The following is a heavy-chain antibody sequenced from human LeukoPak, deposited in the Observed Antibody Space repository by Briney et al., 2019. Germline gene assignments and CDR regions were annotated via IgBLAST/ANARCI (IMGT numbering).Heavy chain of an antibody. Sequence: ASVKVSCKASGYSFTNHDINWVRQASGQGLEWMGYMNPNSGQTVYAQRFQGRLSMTRDTSISTAYMELSSVRSEDTAVYYCARVVPPLSIPTGGRFEDCWGQGTLVTVSS. CDR3: ARVVPPLSIPTGGRFEDC. CDR2: MNPNSGQT. V-gene: IGHV1-8*02. CDR1: GYSFTNHD. D-gene: IGHD2-15*01. J-gene: IGHJ4*02.